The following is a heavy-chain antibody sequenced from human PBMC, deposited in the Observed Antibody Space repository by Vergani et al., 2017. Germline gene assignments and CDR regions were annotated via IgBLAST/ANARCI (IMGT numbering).Heavy chain of an antibody. D-gene: IGHD4-17*01. CDR3: AKDPPPWGDYLSWCDP. V-gene: IGHV3-66*01. CDR2: IYSGGST. Sequence: EVQLVESGGGLVQPGGSLRLSCAASGFTVSSNYMSWVRQAPGKGLEWVSVIYSGGSTYYADSVKGRFTISRDNSKNTLYLQMNSLRAEDTAVYYCAKDPPPWGDYLSWCDPWGQGTLVTVSS. J-gene: IGHJ5*02. CDR1: GFTVSSNY.